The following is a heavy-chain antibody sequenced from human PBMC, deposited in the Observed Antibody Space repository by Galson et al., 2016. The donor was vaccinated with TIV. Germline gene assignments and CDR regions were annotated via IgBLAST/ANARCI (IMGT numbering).Heavy chain of an antibody. D-gene: IGHD4-17*01. CDR3: VRDWDDYGHHSAFDS. Sequence: SLRLSCAASGFTFSTFWMSWVRQAPGKGLEWVANTKQDGSDKNYVDSVKGRFTISRDHTKNSVFLQMSSLRAEDTAVYYCVRDWDDYGHHSAFDSWGQGTQVTVSS. J-gene: IGHJ4*02. CDR2: TKQDGSDK. CDR1: GFTFSTFW. V-gene: IGHV3-7*01.